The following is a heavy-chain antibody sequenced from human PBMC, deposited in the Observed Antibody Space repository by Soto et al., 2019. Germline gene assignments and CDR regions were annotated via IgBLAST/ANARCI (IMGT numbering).Heavy chain of an antibody. CDR2: ISYDESTT. J-gene: IGHJ3*01. CDR1: GFSFSRYG. Sequence: GGSLRPSCAASGFSFSRYGIHWVRQAPGKGLEWVAVISYDESTTFYADSVKGRFTISRDNSKNTLFLQMNSLRPEDTAVYYCSKAMIGSYDSDAFDVWGQGTMVTVSS. CDR3: SKAMIGSYDSDAFDV. V-gene: IGHV3-30*18. D-gene: IGHD3-22*01.